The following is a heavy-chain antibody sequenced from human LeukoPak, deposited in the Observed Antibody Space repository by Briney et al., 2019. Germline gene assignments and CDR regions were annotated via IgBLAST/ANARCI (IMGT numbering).Heavy chain of an antibody. Sequence: GGSLRLSCAASGFTFSDYYMSWIRQAPGKGLEWVSYISSSGSTIYYADSVKGRFTISRDNARNSLYLQMNSLRAEDTAVYYCARPYSSSWYPFDYWGQGTLVTVSS. J-gene: IGHJ4*02. V-gene: IGHV3-11*01. D-gene: IGHD6-13*01. CDR1: GFTFSDYY. CDR3: ARPYSSSWYPFDY. CDR2: ISSSGSTI.